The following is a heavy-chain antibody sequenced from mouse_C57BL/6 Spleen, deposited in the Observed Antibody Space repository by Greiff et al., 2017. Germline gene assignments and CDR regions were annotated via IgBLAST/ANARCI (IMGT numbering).Heavy chain of an antibody. CDR1: GYTFTDYE. V-gene: IGHV1-15*01. D-gene: IGHD1-1*01. CDR2: IDPETGGT. J-gene: IGHJ3*01. Sequence: VQLQQSGAELVRPGASVTLSCKASGYTFTDYEMHWVKQTPVHGLEWIGAIDPETGGTAYNQKFKGKAILTADKSSSTAYMELRSLTSEDSAVYYCTPYYYGSRTGFAYWGQGTLVTVSA. CDR3: TPYYYGSRTGFAY.